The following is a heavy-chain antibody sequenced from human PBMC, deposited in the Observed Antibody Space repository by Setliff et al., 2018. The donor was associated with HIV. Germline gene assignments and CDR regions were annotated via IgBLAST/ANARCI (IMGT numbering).Heavy chain of an antibody. CDR2: VYYTGST. CDR3: ARGGYIAARSYYFDY. V-gene: IGHV4-39*07. D-gene: IGHD6-6*01. J-gene: IGHJ4*02. Sequence: PSETLSLTCTLSGGSVSSSGYYWGWLRQPPGQGPEWIGSVYYTGSTYYSLSLNSRVTISVDTSKNRFSLKLSSVTAADTAVYYCARGGYIAARSYYFDYWGQGLLVTVSS. CDR1: GGSVSSSGYY.